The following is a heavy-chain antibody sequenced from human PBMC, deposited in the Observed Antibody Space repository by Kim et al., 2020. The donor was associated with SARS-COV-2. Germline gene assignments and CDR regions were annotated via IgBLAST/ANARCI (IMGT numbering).Heavy chain of an antibody. J-gene: IGHJ4*02. D-gene: IGHD3-3*01. V-gene: IGHV4-59*09. CDR3: ARGLRDFWSGYYLDY. Sequence: PTLKSRVTISVDTSKNQFSLKLSSVNAADTAVYYCARGLRDFWSGYYLDYWGQGTLVTVSS.